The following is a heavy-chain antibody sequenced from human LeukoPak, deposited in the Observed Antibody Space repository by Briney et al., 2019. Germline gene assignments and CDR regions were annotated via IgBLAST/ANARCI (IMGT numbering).Heavy chain of an antibody. CDR1: GNSFTSHW. Sequence: GESLKISCKGSGNSFTSHWIAWVRQMPGKGLEWKGIIYPGDSDSRYSPSFQGQVTISADKSISTTYLQWTSLKASDTAMYYCARTDYYGSRNFDYWGQGTLVTVSS. CDR2: IYPGDSDS. J-gene: IGHJ4*02. CDR3: ARTDYYGSRNFDY. D-gene: IGHD3-10*01. V-gene: IGHV5-51*01.